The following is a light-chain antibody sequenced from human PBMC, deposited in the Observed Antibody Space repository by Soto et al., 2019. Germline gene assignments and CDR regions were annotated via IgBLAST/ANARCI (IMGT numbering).Light chain of an antibody. J-gene: IGLJ2*01. CDR1: SSDVGSYNL. Sequence: QSALTQPASVSGSPGQSITISCTGTSSDVGSYNLLSWYQQHAGKAPKLMIYEGSKRPSGVSNRFSGSKSDNTASLTISGLQAEDEADYYCSSYADTSTLVFGAGTKLTVL. V-gene: IGLV2-23*01. CDR3: SSYADTSTLV. CDR2: EGS.